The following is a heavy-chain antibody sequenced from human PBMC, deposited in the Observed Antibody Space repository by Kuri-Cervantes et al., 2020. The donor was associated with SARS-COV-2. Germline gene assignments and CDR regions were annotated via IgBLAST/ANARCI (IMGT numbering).Heavy chain of an antibody. D-gene: IGHD3-3*01. CDR1: GYTFTSYG. CDR3: AREDYDFWSGYSDY. Sequence: ASVKVSCKASGYTFTSYGISWVRQAPGQGLEWMGWISAYNGSTNYAQKLQGRVTMTTDTSTSTAYMELRSLRSNDTAVYYCAREDYDFWSGYSDYWGQGTLVTVSS. J-gene: IGHJ4*02. CDR2: ISAYNGST. V-gene: IGHV1-18*01.